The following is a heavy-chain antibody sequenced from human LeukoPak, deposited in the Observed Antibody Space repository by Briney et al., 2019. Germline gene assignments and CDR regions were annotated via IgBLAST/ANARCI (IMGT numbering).Heavy chain of an antibody. D-gene: IGHD3-10*01. V-gene: IGHV4-39*07. J-gene: IGHJ6*02. CDR3: ARGEDDLWFGELHGMDV. CDR1: SGSISTSFYY. CDR2: INHSGST. Sequence: PSETLSLTCTVSSGSISTSFYYWGWIRQPPGKGLEWIGEINHSGSTNYNPSLKSRVTISVDTSKNQFSLKLSSVTAADTAVYYCARGEDDLWFGELHGMDVWGQGTTVTVSS.